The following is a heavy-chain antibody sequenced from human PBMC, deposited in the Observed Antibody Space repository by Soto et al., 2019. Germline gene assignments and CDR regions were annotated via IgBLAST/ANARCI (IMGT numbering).Heavy chain of an antibody. CDR3: ARVPNSYDSSEFDY. V-gene: IGHV3-48*02. CDR2: ISSSSSTI. D-gene: IGHD3-22*01. J-gene: IGHJ4*02. CDR1: GFTFSSYS. Sequence: GGSLRLSCAASGFTFSSYSMNWVRQAPGKGLEWVSYISSSSSTIYYADSVKGRFTISRDNAKNSLYLQMNSLRDEDTAVYYCARVPNSYDSSEFDYWGQGTLVTVSS.